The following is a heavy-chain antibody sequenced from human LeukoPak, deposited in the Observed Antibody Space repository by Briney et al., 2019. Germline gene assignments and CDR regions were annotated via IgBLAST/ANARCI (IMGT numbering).Heavy chain of an antibody. D-gene: IGHD3-3*01. Sequence: PSETLSLTCTVSGGSISTYYWSWIRQPAGKELEWIGRIFSSGSTNYNPSLKSRVSMSVDTSKNQFSLKLSSVTAADMAVYYCARDFFDFWSGYYTQSNNWFDPWGQGTLVTVSS. CDR1: GGSISTYY. V-gene: IGHV4-4*07. CDR3: ARDFFDFWSGYYTQSNNWFDP. J-gene: IGHJ5*02. CDR2: IFSSGST.